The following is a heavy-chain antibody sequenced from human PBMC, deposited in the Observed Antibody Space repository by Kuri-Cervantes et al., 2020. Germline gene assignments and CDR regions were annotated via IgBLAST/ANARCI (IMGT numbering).Heavy chain of an antibody. CDR2: ISAYNGNT. CDR3: ARRGDYYDILTGFSDAFDI. Sequence: ASVKVSCKASGYTFTSYGISWVRQAPGQGLEWMGWISAYNGNTNYAQKLQGRVTMTTDTSTSTAYMELRSLRSEDTAVYYCARRGDYYDILTGFSDAFDIWGQGTMVTVSS. V-gene: IGHV1-18*01. CDR1: GYTFTSYG. J-gene: IGHJ3*02. D-gene: IGHD3-9*01.